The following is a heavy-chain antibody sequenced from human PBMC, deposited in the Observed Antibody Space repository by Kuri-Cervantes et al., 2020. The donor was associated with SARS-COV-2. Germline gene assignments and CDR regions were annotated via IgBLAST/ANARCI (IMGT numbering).Heavy chain of an antibody. CDR1: GGSISSYY. D-gene: IGHD3-22*01. J-gene: IGHJ6*02. V-gene: IGHV4-59*01. CDR2: IYYSGST. CDR3: ARDGGGHYYDSSVYCHYYYYGMDV. Sequence: SETLSLTCTVSGGSISSYYWSWIRQPPGKGLEWIGYIYYSGSTNYNPSLKSRVTISVDTSKNQFPLKLSSVTAADTAVYYCARDGGGHYYDSSVYCHYYYYGMDVWGQGTTVTVSS.